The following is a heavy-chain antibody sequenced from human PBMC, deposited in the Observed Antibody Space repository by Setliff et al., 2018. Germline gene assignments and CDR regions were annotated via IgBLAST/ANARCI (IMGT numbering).Heavy chain of an antibody. CDR1: GGTFRTYE. CDR3: ATIYGYNSLAWYSDL. CDR2: IIPMFEKT. V-gene: IGHV1-69*13. J-gene: IGHJ2*01. Sequence: GASVKVSCKVSGGTFRTYEINWVRQAPGQGFEWMGRIIPMFEKTNYAQKFQGRVTITADESTTTTYMELSSLRSDDTAVHYCATIYGYNSLAWYSDLWGRGTLVTVSS. D-gene: IGHD5-18*01.